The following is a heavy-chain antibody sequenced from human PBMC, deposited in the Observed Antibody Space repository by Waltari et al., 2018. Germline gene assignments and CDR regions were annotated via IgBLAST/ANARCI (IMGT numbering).Heavy chain of an antibody. CDR2: INPSGGST. CDR1: GYTFTISY. V-gene: IGHV1-46*01. Sequence: QVQLVQSGAEVKKPGASVKVSCKASGYTFTISYIHWVRQAPGQGLGWMGIINPSGGSTSYAQKFQGRVTMTRDTSTGIVYMELSSLRSEDTAVYYCARAGYDYGLGNTYFFDYWGQGTLVTVSS. D-gene: IGHD3-10*01. J-gene: IGHJ4*02. CDR3: ARAGYDYGLGNTYFFDY.